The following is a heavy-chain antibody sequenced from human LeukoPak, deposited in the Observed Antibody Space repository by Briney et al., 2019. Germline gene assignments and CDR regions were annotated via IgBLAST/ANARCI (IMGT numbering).Heavy chain of an antibody. D-gene: IGHD1-14*01. Sequence: GASVKVSCKASGYTFTSYAMHWVRQAPGQRLEWMGWINAGNGSTKYSQKFQGRVTMTRDTSISTAYMELSRLRSDDTAVYYCAGSGIYDAFDIWGQGTMVTVSS. CDR2: INAGNGST. J-gene: IGHJ3*02. V-gene: IGHV1-3*01. CDR1: GYTFTSYA. CDR3: AGSGIYDAFDI.